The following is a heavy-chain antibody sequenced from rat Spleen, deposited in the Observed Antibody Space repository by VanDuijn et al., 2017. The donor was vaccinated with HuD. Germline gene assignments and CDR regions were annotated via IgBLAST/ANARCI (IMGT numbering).Heavy chain of an antibody. CDR3: VTHFDGSYPFVY. CDR2: ITNTGGST. V-gene: IGHV5-31*01. D-gene: IGHD1-12*02. J-gene: IGHJ3*01. Sequence: EVQLLESGGGFVQPGRSLKLSCVASGFTFNNYWMTWIRQAPGKGLEWVASITNTGGSTYYPDSVKGRFTISRDNAKTTLYLQIDSLRSEDTATYYCVTHFDGSYPFVYWGQGTLVTVSS. CDR1: GFTFNNYW.